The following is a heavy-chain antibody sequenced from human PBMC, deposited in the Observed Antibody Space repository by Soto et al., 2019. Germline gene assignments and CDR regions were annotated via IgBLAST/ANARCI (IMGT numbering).Heavy chain of an antibody. J-gene: IGHJ4*02. D-gene: IGHD6-6*01. CDR2: IIPIFGTA. Sequence: SVKVSCKASGGTFSSYSISWVRQAPGQGLEWMGGIIPIFGTANYAQKLQGRVTITADESTSTAYMELSSLRSEDTAVYYCAIEYSSSPPYYPIGYWGQGTLVTVSS. CDR3: AIEYSSSPPYYPIGY. CDR1: GGTFSSYS. V-gene: IGHV1-69*13.